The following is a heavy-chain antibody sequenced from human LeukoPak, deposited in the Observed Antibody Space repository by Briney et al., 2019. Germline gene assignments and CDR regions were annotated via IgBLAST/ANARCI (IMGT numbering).Heavy chain of an antibody. CDR3: TRDHGLDV. CDR1: GFTFSSYW. Sequence: GGSLRFSCAASGFTFSSYWMSWVRQAPGKGLMWVSQINSDGSATSCADPVKGRCTISRDNAKNMLYLEMNSLRVEDTAVYFCTRDHGLDVWGQGTTVTVSS. CDR2: INSDGSAT. V-gene: IGHV3-74*01. J-gene: IGHJ6*02.